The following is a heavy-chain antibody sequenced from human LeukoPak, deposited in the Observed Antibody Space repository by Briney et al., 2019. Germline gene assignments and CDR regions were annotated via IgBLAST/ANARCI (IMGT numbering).Heavy chain of an antibody. J-gene: IGHJ6*03. Sequence: GGSLRLSCAASGFTFSDYYMSWIRQAPGKGLEWVSYISSSGSTIYYADSVKGRFTISRDNAKNSLYLQMNSLRAEDTAVYYCARDRYDILTGYNTGVYYYYYYMDVWGKGTTVTISS. CDR3: ARDRYDILTGYNTGVYYYYYYMDV. V-gene: IGHV3-11*01. CDR1: GFTFSDYY. CDR2: ISSSGSTI. D-gene: IGHD3-9*01.